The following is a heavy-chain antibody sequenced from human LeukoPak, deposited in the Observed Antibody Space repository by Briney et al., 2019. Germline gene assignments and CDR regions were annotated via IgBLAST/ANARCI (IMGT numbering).Heavy chain of an antibody. CDR2: IYYSGST. CDR3: ARTRRSSWYHASDY. J-gene: IGHJ4*02. D-gene: IGHD6-13*01. CDR1: GGSISSSSYY. Sequence: PSETLSLTCTVSGGSISSSSYYWGWIRQPPGKGLEWIGSIYYSGSTYYNPSLKSRITISIDTSKNHFSLKLSSVPAADTAVYYCARTRRSSWYHASDYWGQGTLVTVSS. V-gene: IGHV4-39*02.